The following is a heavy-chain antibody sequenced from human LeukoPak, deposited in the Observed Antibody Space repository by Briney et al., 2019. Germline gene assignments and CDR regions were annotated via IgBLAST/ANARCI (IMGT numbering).Heavy chain of an antibody. CDR1: GFTFSGYA. CDR3: ARDVAGGYSYGYGY. V-gene: IGHV3-23*01. CDR2: ISGSGGST. J-gene: IGHJ4*02. Sequence: GGSLRLSCAASGFTFSGYAMSWVRQAPGKGLEWVSAISGSGGSTYYADSVKGRFTISRDNSKNTLYLQMNSLRAEDTAVYYCARDVAGGYSYGYGYWGQGTLVTVSS. D-gene: IGHD5-18*01.